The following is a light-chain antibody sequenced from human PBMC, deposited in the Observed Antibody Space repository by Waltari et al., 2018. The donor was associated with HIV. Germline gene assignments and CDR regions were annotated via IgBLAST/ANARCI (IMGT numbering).Light chain of an antibody. CDR3: SSYTSSSTV. V-gene: IGLV2-14*01. J-gene: IGLJ3*02. CDR2: EVS. Sequence: QSALTQPASVSGSPGQSITISCPGTSSAAGGSHYVSWYPQHPGKAPKLMIYEVSNRPSGVSNRFSGSKSGNTASLTISGLQAEDEADYYCSSYTSSSTVFGGGTKLTVL. CDR1: SSAAGGSHY.